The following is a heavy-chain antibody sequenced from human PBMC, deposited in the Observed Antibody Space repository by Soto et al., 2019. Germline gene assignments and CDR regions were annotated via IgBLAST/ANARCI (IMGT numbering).Heavy chain of an antibody. CDR1: GFTFSSYW. J-gene: IGHJ6*02. Sequence: EVQLVESGGGLVQPGGSLRLSCAASGFTFSSYWMSWVRQAPGKGPEWVANIKQDGSEKYYVDSVKGRFTISRDNAKNSLYLQMNSLRAEDTAVYYCARRATVTTLYYYGMDVWGQGTTVTVSS. D-gene: IGHD4-4*01. V-gene: IGHV3-7*01. CDR2: IKQDGSEK. CDR3: ARRATVTTLYYYGMDV.